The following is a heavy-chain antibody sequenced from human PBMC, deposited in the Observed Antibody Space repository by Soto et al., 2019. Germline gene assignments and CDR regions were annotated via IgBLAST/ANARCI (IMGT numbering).Heavy chain of an antibody. CDR3: ARDAVGAESYYDSSGYSERKYNWFDP. J-gene: IGHJ5*02. V-gene: IGHV4-39*02. D-gene: IGHD3-22*01. Sequence: SETLSLTCTVSGGSITSSSYYWGWIRQPPGKGLEWIGSIYYSGSTYYNPSLKSRVAISVDTSKNQFSLKLSSVTAADTAVYYCARDAVGAESYYDSSGYSERKYNWFDPWGQGTLVTVSS. CDR2: IYYSGST. CDR1: GGSITSSSYY.